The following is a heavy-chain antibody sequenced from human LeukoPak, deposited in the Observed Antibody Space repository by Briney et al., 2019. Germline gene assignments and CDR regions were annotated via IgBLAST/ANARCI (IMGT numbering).Heavy chain of an antibody. CDR3: ARLGDFWSGSYYFDY. CDR2: IYPGDSDT. CDR1: GYSFTSYW. D-gene: IGHD3-3*01. V-gene: IGHV5-51*01. J-gene: IGHJ4*02. Sequence: GESLKISCKGCGYSFTSYWIGWVRQMPGKGLEWMGIIYPGDSDTRYSPSFQGQVTISADKSISTAYLQWSSLKASDTAMYYCARLGDFWSGSYYFDYWGQGTLVTVSS.